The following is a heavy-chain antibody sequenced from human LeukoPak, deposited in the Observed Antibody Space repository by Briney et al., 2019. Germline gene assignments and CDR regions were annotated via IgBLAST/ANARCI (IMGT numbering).Heavy chain of an antibody. CDR1: GFTFSDYY. D-gene: IGHD3-22*01. CDR2: IKLDGTDR. Sequence: GGSLRLSCAASGFTFSDYYMSWIRQAPGKGLEWLANIKLDGTDRHYADSMKGRFTISRDNAKNSLFLQMDSLTAADTAIYYCARDDSGPRNKYYYETIGFYSRPYYLDYWGQGALVTVSS. V-gene: IGHV3-7*01. CDR3: ARDDSGPRNKYYYETIGFYSRPYYLDY. J-gene: IGHJ4*02.